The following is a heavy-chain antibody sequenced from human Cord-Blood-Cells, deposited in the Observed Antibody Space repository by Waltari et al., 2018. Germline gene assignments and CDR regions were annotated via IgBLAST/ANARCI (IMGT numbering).Heavy chain of an antibody. Sequence: QVQLVQSGAEVKKPGSSVKVSCKASGGTFSSYAISWVRQAPGQGLEWMGGIIPIVGTANYAQKFQGRVTITADESTSTAYMELSSLRSEDTAVYYCARSRHSSSWYYYYGMDVWGQGTTVTVSS. CDR3: ARSRHSSSWYYYYGMDV. D-gene: IGHD6-13*01. J-gene: IGHJ6*02. CDR1: GGTFSSYA. V-gene: IGHV1-69*01. CDR2: IIPIVGTA.